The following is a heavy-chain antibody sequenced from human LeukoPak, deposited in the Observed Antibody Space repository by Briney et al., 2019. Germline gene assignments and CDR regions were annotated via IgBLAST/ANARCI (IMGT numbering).Heavy chain of an antibody. CDR2: INAGNGNT. CDR1: GYTFTSYA. V-gene: IGHV1-3*01. CDR3: AREGGVSAMVVFDY. J-gene: IGHJ4*02. D-gene: IGHD3-16*01. Sequence: ASVKVSCKASGYTFTSYAMHWVCQAPGQRLEWMGWINAGNGNTKYSQKFQGRVTITGDTSASTAYMELSSLRSEDTAVYYCAREGGVSAMVVFDYWGQGTLVTVSS.